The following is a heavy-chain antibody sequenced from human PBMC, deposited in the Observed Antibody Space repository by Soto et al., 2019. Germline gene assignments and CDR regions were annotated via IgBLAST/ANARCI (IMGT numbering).Heavy chain of an antibody. Sequence: SETLSLTCTVSGGSISSGGYYWGWIRQPPGKGLEWIGSIYHSGSTYYNPSLKSRVTISVDTSKNQFSLKLSSVTAADTAVYYCARDGNSNTYYYYGMDVWGQGTTVTVSS. CDR2: IYHSGST. V-gene: IGHV4-39*07. D-gene: IGHD1-7*01. J-gene: IGHJ6*02. CDR1: GGSISSGGYY. CDR3: ARDGNSNTYYYYGMDV.